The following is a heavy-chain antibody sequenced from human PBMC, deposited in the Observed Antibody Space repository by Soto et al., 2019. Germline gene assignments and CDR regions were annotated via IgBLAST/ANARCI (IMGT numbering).Heavy chain of an antibody. CDR3: TTDPSNRPGTGSYYVGPRPRNWFDP. V-gene: IGHV3-15*01. J-gene: IGHJ5*02. CDR1: GFTFSNAW. CDR2: IKSKTDGGTT. D-gene: IGHD3-10*01. Sequence: PGGSLRLSCAASGFTFSNAWMSWGRQAPGKGLEWVGRIKSKTDGGTTDYAAPVKGRFTISRDDSKNTLYLQMNSLKTEDTAVYYCTTDPSNRPGTGSYYVGPRPRNWFDPWGQGT.